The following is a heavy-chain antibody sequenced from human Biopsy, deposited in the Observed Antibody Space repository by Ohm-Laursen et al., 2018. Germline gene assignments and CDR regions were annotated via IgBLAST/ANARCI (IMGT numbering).Heavy chain of an antibody. CDR3: AADINVWNVNY. CDR1: GYTITELS. V-gene: IGHV1-24*01. Sequence: GASVKVSCKVSGYTITELSMHWVRQAPGKGLEWMGGFAPENGKTVYAQNFQARVSMTEDTSTDTAYMELRSLRSEDTAVYYCAADINVWNVNYWGQGTQVTVSS. D-gene: IGHD1-1*01. CDR2: FAPENGKT. J-gene: IGHJ4*02.